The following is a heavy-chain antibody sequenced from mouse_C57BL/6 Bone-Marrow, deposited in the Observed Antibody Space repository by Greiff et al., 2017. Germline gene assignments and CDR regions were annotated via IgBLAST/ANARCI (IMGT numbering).Heavy chain of an antibody. J-gene: IGHJ3*01. CDR2: IHPNSGST. Sequence: VQLQQPGAELVKPGASVKLSCKASGYTFTSYWMHWVKQRPGQGLEWIGMIHPNSGSTNYNEKFKSKATLTVDKSSSTAYMQLSSLTSEDSAVYYCAKRARWLRGFAHWGQGTLVTVSA. V-gene: IGHV1-64*01. CDR3: AKRARWLRGFAH. D-gene: IGHD2-2*01. CDR1: GYTFTSYW.